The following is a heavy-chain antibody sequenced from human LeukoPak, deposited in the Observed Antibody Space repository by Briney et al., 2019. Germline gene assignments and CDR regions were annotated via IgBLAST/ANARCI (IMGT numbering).Heavy chain of an antibody. CDR2: IKPSGGST. D-gene: IGHD1-26*01. CDR3: ARLPRVGAAHDY. V-gene: IGHV1-46*01. J-gene: IGHJ4*02. Sequence: ASVKVSCKASGYTFTSYYMHWVRQAPGQGREWMGIIKPSGGSTIYAQKFQGRVTMTRDTSTSTVYMELSSLRAEDTAVSYCARLPRVGAAHDYWVQGSMVTVCS. CDR1: GYTFTSYY.